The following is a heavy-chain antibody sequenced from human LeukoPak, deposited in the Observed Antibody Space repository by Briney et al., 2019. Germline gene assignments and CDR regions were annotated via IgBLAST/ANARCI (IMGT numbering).Heavy chain of an antibody. D-gene: IGHD5-12*01. V-gene: IGHV4-39*02. CDR2: IYYSGST. CDR1: GGSISSSSYY. J-gene: IGHJ4*02. CDR3: AREGVFGWLRNYPIDY. Sequence: SETLSLTCTVSGGSISSSSYYWGWIRQPPGKGLEWIGSIYYSGSTYYNPSLKSRVTISVDTSKNQFSLKLSSVSAADTAVYYCAREGVFGWLRNYPIDYGGQGTLVTVSS.